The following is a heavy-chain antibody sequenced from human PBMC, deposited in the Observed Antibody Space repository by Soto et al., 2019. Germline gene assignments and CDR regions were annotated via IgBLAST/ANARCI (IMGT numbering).Heavy chain of an antibody. J-gene: IGHJ6*02. Sequence: TLSLTCTVSGGSISNNDYYWSWIRQPPGKGLECIGYIFYSGSTYYNPSLESRITMSVDTSKNQFSLQLSSVTPADTAVYFCARAIFGVVLVRYSMDVWGQGTTVTVSS. CDR3: ARAIFGVVLVRYSMDV. V-gene: IGHV4-30-4*01. D-gene: IGHD3-3*01. CDR2: IFYSGST. CDR1: GGSISNNDYY.